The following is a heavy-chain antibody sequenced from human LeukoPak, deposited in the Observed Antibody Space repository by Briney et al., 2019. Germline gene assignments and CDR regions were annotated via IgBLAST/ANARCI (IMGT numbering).Heavy chain of an antibody. CDR3: ARAYQPLGGLSFPDS. J-gene: IGHJ5*01. CDR1: GYTFTNYA. CDR2: INPNTGNP. V-gene: IGHV7-4-1*02. Sequence: ASVKVSCKASGYTFTNYAMNWVRQAPGQGLEWMGWINPNTGNPPYAQGFTGRFVSSLDTSVTTTYLQISGIKAEDTAVYYCARAYQPLGGLSFPDSWGQGTLVTVSS. D-gene: IGHD3-16*02.